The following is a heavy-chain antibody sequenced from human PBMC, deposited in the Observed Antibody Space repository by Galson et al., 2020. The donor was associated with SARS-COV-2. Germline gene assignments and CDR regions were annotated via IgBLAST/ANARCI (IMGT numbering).Heavy chain of an antibody. Sequence: PGGSLRLSCAASGFTFSSYAMHWVRQAPGKGLEWVAVISYDGSNKYYADSVKGRFTISRDNSKNTLYLQMNSLRAEDTAVYYCARDLLMVNPYYYYYGMDVGAKGPRSPSP. CDR1: GFTFSSYA. CDR3: ARDLLMVNPYYYYYGMDV. CDR2: ISYDGSNK. D-gene: IGHD2-8*01. V-gene: IGHV3-30-3*01. J-gene: IGHJ6*02.